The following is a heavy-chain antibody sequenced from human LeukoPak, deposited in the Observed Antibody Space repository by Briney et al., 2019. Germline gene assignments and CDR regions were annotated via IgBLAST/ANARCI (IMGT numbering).Heavy chain of an antibody. V-gene: IGHV3-23*01. Sequence: PGGSLRLSCAASGFTFSSYAMSWVRQAPGKGLEWVSAISGSGGSTYYADSVKGRFTISRDNSKNTLYLQMNSLRAEDTAVYYCAKDPGGFWSGSHHDYWGQGTLVTVSS. D-gene: IGHD3-3*01. CDR3: AKDPGGFWSGSHHDY. J-gene: IGHJ4*02. CDR1: GFTFSSYA. CDR2: ISGSGGST.